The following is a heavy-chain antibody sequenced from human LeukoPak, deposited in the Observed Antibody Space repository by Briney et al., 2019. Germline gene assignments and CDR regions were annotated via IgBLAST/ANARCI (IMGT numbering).Heavy chain of an antibody. Sequence: GGSLRLSCAASGFTFSSYWMTWVRQAPGKGLEWVANIKQDGSEKYYVDSVNGRFTISRDNANNSLYLQMNSLRAEDTAVYYCAREISSWYRSEGRFDPWGQGTLVTVSS. CDR3: AREISSWYRSEGRFDP. CDR1: GFTFSSYW. CDR2: IKQDGSEK. J-gene: IGHJ5*02. V-gene: IGHV3-7*01. D-gene: IGHD6-13*01.